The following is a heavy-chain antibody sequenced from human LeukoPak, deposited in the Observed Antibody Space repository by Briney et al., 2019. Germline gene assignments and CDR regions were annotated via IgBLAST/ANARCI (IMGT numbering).Heavy chain of an antibody. V-gene: IGHV3-11*04. CDR3: ARGEYYDSSGYYPPGDY. Sequence: GGSLRLSCAASGFTFSDYYMSWIRQAPGKGLEWVSHISSSGSATYFADSVKGRFTISRDNAKNSLYLQMNSLRAEDTAVYYCARGEYYDSSGYYPPGDYWGQGTLVTVSS. CDR2: ISSSGSAT. D-gene: IGHD3-22*01. J-gene: IGHJ4*02. CDR1: GFTFSDYY.